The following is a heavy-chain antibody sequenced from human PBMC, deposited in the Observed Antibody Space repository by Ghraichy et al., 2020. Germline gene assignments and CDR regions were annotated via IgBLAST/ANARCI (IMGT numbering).Heavy chain of an antibody. Sequence: SQTLSLTCTVSGGPISGYYWSWIRQPAGKELEWIGRINMSGGTSYNPSLKSRVSMSVDMSKNQFSLKLNSVTAADTAVYYCARAPNNDGDPGYFFHWGQGTLVTISS. D-gene: IGHD4-17*01. J-gene: IGHJ1*01. CDR2: INMSGGT. CDR3: ARAPNNDGDPGYFFH. CDR1: GGPISGYY. V-gene: IGHV4-4*07.